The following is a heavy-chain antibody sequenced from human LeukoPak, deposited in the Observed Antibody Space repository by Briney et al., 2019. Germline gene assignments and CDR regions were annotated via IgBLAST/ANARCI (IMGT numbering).Heavy chain of an antibody. Sequence: GESLKISCKGSGYAFNNYWIGWVRQMPGKGLEWMGIIYPGDSDARYSPSFQGQVTMSADRSISTAYLQWSSLKASDTATYYCARSYCSSPTRYDLDYWGQGTLVTVSS. D-gene: IGHD2-2*01. J-gene: IGHJ4*02. CDR2: IYPGDSDA. CDR1: GYAFNNYW. CDR3: ARSYCSSPTRYDLDY. V-gene: IGHV5-51*01.